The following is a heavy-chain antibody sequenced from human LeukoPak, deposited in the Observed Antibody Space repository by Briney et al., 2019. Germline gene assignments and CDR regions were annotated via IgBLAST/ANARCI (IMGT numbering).Heavy chain of an antibody. Sequence: SETLSLTCTVSGGSISSYYWSWIRQPPGKGLEWIGYIYYSGSTNYNPSLKSRVTISVDTSKNQFSLQLSSVSAADTAVYYCAKLESGVLDWSNSFDYWGQGTLVTVSS. V-gene: IGHV4-59*03. D-gene: IGHD3-9*01. J-gene: IGHJ4*02. CDR2: IYYSGST. CDR1: GGSISSYY. CDR3: AKLESGVLDWSNSFDY.